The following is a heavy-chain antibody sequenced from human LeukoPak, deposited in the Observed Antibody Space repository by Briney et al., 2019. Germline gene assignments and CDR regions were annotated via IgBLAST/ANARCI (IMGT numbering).Heavy chain of an antibody. D-gene: IGHD3-10*01. CDR3: ASRGKYYFDY. V-gene: IGHV3-23*01. Sequence: GGSLRLSCAASGFTFSSYAMSWVRQAPGKGLEWVSTIGSTTYYADSVKGRFTISRDNSKNTLYPQMNSLRAEDTAVYYCASRGKYYFDYWGQGTLVTVSS. CDR2: IGSTT. CDR1: GFTFSSYA. J-gene: IGHJ4*02.